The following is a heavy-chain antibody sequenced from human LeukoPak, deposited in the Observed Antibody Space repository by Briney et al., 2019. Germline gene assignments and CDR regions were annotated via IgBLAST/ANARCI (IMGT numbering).Heavy chain of an antibody. CDR1: GGSISSYY. CDR2: IYYSGST. CDR3: ARLITDPAVLYYYGMDV. Sequence: SETLSLTCTVSGGSISSYYWSWIRQPPGKGLEWIGYIYYSGSTNYNPSLKSRVTISVDTSKNQFSLKLSSATAADTAVYYCARLITDPAVLYYYGMDVWGQGTTVTVSS. V-gene: IGHV4-59*08. D-gene: IGHD3-16*01. J-gene: IGHJ6*02.